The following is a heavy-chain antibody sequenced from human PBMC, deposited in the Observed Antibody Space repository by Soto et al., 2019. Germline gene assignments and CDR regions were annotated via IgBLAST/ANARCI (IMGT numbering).Heavy chain of an antibody. CDR2: IYYSGST. D-gene: IGHD6-19*01. Sequence: SETLSLTCTFSGCSISSSSYYWGWIRQPPGKGLEWIGSIYYSGSTYYNPSLKSRVTISVDTSKNQFSLKLSSVTAADTAVYYCARHQPGSGWLYYYYYGMDVWGQGTTVT. CDR1: GCSISSSSYY. J-gene: IGHJ6*02. CDR3: ARHQPGSGWLYYYYYGMDV. V-gene: IGHV4-39*01.